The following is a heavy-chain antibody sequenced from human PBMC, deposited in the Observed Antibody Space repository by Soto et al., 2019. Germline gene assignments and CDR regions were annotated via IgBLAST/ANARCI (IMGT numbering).Heavy chain of an antibody. D-gene: IGHD3-16*01. CDR2: ISATGGGT. Sequence: GGSLRLSCAASGSKFSNYAMSWVRQAPGKGLEWVSLISATGGGTYYADSVKGRFTISRDNSHNTLYLQVHSLTAEDTAVYYCAKDRRAGGNSAFYFDFWGQGAQVTVSS. V-gene: IGHV3-23*01. J-gene: IGHJ4*02. CDR3: AKDRRAGGNSAFYFDF. CDR1: GSKFSNYA.